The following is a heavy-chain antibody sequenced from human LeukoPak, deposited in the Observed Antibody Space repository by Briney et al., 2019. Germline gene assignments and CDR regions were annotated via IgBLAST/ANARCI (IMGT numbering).Heavy chain of an antibody. CDR1: GFTFSSYA. D-gene: IGHD3-10*01. Sequence: PGRSLRLSCAASGFTFSSYAMHWVRQAPGKGREWVAVISYDGSNKYYADSVKGRFTISRDNSKNTLYLQMNSLRAEDTAVYYCARGVIGALGLPIDYWGQGTLVTVSS. V-gene: IGHV3-30*04. CDR3: ARGVIGALGLPIDY. CDR2: ISYDGSNK. J-gene: IGHJ4*02.